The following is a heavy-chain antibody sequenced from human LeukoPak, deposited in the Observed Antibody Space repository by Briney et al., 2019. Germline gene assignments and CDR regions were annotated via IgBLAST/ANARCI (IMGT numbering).Heavy chain of an antibody. V-gene: IGHV4-59*01. Sequence: SETLSLTCTVSGGSISSYYWSWIRQPPGKGLEWIGYIYYSGSTNYNPSLKSRVTISVDTSKNQFSLKLSSVTAADTAVYYCASLDPELYAFDIWGQGTMVTVSS. CDR2: IYYSGST. CDR3: ASLDPELYAFDI. CDR1: GGSISSYY. J-gene: IGHJ3*02. D-gene: IGHD3-10*01.